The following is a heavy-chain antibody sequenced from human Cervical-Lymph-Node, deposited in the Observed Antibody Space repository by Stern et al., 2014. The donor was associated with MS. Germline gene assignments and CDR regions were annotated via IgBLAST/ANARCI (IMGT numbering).Heavy chain of an antibody. Sequence: VQLVQSGAEVKQPGESLKISCKASGYNFTDYWIGWVRQEPGKGLEWMVLVYPGDSDTRYSPAFEGRVTMSVDRSSSTAYLQWSSLRVSDTAIYYCARWLRGFDPWGQGTLVTVSS. CDR2: VYPGDSDT. J-gene: IGHJ5*02. CDR3: ARWLRGFDP. V-gene: IGHV5-51*03. D-gene: IGHD5-12*01. CDR1: GYNFTDYW.